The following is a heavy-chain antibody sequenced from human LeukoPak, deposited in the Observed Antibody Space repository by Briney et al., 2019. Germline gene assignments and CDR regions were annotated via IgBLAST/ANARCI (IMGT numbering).Heavy chain of an antibody. CDR3: AREGPSGDYFDY. CDR1: GFTFSSYS. J-gene: IGHJ4*02. D-gene: IGHD4-17*01. Sequence: GGSLRLSCAASGFTFSSYSMNGVRQAPGKGLEWVSSTSSSSSYIYYADSVKGRFTISRDNAKNSLYLQMNSLRAEDTAVYYCAREGPSGDYFDYWGQGTLVTVSS. V-gene: IGHV3-21*01. CDR2: TSSSSSYI.